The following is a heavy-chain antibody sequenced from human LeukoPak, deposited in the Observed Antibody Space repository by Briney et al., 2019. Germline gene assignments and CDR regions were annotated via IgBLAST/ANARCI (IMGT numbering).Heavy chain of an antibody. CDR1: GFTFSSYW. CDR3: ATEEQLAGGGVGDYFEY. J-gene: IGHJ4*02. D-gene: IGHD6-6*01. CDR2: ISGSGGKT. V-gene: IGHV3-23*01. Sequence: GGSLRLSCAASGFTFSSYWMHWVRQAPGKGLEWVSAISGSGGKTFYADSVKGRFTISRDNSKNTLYLQMNSLRVEDTAIYYCATEEQLAGGGVGDYFEYWGQGTLVTVSS.